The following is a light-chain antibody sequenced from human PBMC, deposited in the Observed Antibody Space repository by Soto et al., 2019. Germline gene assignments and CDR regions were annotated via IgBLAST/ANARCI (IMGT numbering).Light chain of an antibody. J-gene: IGKJ3*01. V-gene: IGKV1-33*01. Sequence: DIKMTQIPSSLSASVGDRVTITCQASQDINNCLNWYHQKPGKAPNLLIYDASNLESGVPSRFNGSGSGTHFTLTISSLQPEDTATYYCQQYDNLPLTFGPGTKVEIK. CDR2: DAS. CDR3: QQYDNLPLT. CDR1: QDINNC.